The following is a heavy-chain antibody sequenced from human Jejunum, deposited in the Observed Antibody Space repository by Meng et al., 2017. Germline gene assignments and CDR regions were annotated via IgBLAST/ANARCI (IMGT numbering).Heavy chain of an antibody. D-gene: IGHD1-26*01. J-gene: IGHJ4*02. V-gene: IGHV4-61*08. CDR1: GGSVSRAGYQ. Sequence: QVQLPESGQGLVGPSATLSLICTVSGGSVSRAGYQWGWIRQPPGKGLEWIGYASTNYNPSLKSRVTISLDTSRNQFSLSLSSVTAADTAVYYCARDHMGSLDYWGQGILVTVSS. CDR3: ARDHMGSLDY. CDR2: AST.